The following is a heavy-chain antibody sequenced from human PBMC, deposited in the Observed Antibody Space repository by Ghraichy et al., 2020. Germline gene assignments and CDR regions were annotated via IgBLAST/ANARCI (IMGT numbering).Heavy chain of an antibody. V-gene: IGHV3-15*01. Sequence: GGSLRLSCAASGFTFSNAWMSWVRQAPGKGLEWVGRIKSKTDGGTTDYAAPVKGRFTISRDDSKNTLYLQMNSLKTEDTAVYYCTTDIVRWSGFDPWGQGTLVTVSS. J-gene: IGHJ5*02. CDR3: TTDIVRWSGFDP. CDR2: IKSKTDGGTT. CDR1: GFTFSNAW. D-gene: IGHD3-10*01.